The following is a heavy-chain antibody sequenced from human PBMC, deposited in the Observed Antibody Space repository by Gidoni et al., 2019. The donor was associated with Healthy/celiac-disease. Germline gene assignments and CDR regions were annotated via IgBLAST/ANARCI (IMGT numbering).Heavy chain of an antibody. D-gene: IGHD3-9*01. J-gene: IGHJ3*02. Sequence: QVQLVQSGAEVKKPGASVKVSCKASGYTFTSYGISWVRQAPGQGLEWRGWISAYNGNTNDAQKLQGRVTMTTDTSTSTAYMELRSLRSDDTAVYYCARGGPYYDILTGYDAFDIWGQGTMVTVSS. CDR3: ARGGPYYDILTGYDAFDI. CDR1: GYTFTSYG. V-gene: IGHV1-18*01. CDR2: ISAYNGNT.